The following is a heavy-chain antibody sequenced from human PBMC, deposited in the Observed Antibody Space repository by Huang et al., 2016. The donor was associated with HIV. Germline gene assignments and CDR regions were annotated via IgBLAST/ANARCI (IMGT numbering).Heavy chain of an antibody. Sequence: EVQLVESGGGLVQPGGSLKLSCAASGLTFSGSAMHWVRQGSGKGLEWVGRIISKANSYATAYDASVKGRFTIARDDSKNTAYLQMNSLKTEDTAVYYCWISVVTASGYWGQGTLVTVSS. CDR2: IISKANSYAT. J-gene: IGHJ4*02. CDR1: GLTFSGSA. CDR3: WISVVTASGY. D-gene: IGHD2-21*02. V-gene: IGHV3-73*02.